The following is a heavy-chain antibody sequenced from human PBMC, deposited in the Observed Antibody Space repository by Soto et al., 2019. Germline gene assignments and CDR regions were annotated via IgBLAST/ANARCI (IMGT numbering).Heavy chain of an antibody. J-gene: IGHJ3*02. CDR1: GGSISSGGYY. CDR3: ARSPAADVVVTATDAFDI. D-gene: IGHD2-21*02. CDR2: IYDSGST. Sequence: PSETLSLTCTVSGGSISSGGYYWSWIRQHPGKGLEWIGYIYDSGSTYYNPSLKSRVTISVDTSKNQFSLKLSSVTAADTAVYYCARSPAADVVVTATDAFDIWGQGTMVTVSS. V-gene: IGHV4-31*03.